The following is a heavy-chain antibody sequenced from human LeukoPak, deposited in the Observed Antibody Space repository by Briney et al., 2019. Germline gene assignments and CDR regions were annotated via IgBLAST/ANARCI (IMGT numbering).Heavy chain of an antibody. CDR3: AKDRGTTAYYYFYMDV. CDR1: GFTFSSYA. V-gene: IGHV3-30-3*02. D-gene: IGHD4-17*01. CDR2: ISYDGSNK. J-gene: IGHJ6*03. Sequence: PGGSLRLSCAASGFTFSSYAMHWVRQAPGKGLEWVAVISYDGSNKYYADSVKGRFTISRDNSKNTLYLQMNSLRGEDTAVYYCAKDRGTTAYYYFYMDVWGKGTTVTVSS.